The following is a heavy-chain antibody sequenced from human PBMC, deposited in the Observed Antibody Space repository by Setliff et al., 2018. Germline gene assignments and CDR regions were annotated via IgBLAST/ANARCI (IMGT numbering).Heavy chain of an antibody. CDR2: IDQSGIT. Sequence: SETLSLTCAVYGGSFSGYYWSWIRQPPGKGPGWIGEIDQSGITNYNPSLKSRVTISIDTSKNQFSLRLSSVTATDTAVYYCARGRRITMIVVPPGVFDIWGQGTMVTVSS. D-gene: IGHD3-22*01. V-gene: IGHV4-34*01. J-gene: IGHJ3*02. CDR1: GGSFSGYY. CDR3: ARGRRITMIVVPPGVFDI.